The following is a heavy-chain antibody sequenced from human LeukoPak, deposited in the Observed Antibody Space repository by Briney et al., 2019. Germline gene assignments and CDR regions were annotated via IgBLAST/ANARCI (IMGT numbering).Heavy chain of an antibody. CDR2: IYPGDSDI. Sequence: GESLQISCEGSGSIFTSSWIGWVRQMPGKGLEWMGIIYPGDSDIRYNPSFQGQVTISADKSITTAYLQWSSLKASDTAIYYCARGLYCSGGSCRFDYWGQGTLVTVSS. J-gene: IGHJ4*02. CDR1: GSIFTSSW. D-gene: IGHD2-15*01. CDR3: ARGLYCSGGSCRFDY. V-gene: IGHV5-51*01.